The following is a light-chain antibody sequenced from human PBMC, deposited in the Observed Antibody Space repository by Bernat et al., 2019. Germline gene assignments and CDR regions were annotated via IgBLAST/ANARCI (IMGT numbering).Light chain of an antibody. V-gene: IGKV3-20*01. Sequence: EIVLTQSPGTLSLSPGQRATLSCRASQSVSSNFLAWYQQKPGQAPRLLIYSASSRATGTPDRFSGSGYGTDFTLTISRLEPEDFAVYYCQQYGSSPQTFGQGTKVEI. CDR1: QSVSSNF. CDR2: SAS. CDR3: QQYGSSPQT. J-gene: IGKJ1*01.